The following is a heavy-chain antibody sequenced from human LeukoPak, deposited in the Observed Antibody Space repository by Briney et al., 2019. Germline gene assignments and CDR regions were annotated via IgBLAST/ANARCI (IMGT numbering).Heavy chain of an antibody. V-gene: IGHV3-48*03. Sequence: PGGSLRLSCAASGFTFSSYEMNWVRQAPGKGLEWVSYITSGSTIYYADSVKGRFTISRDNPKNSLYLQMDSLRAEDTAVYYCARAYYGERPFGLWGRGTLVTVSS. CDR3: ARAYYGERPFGL. J-gene: IGHJ2*01. CDR1: GFTFSSYE. D-gene: IGHD4-17*01. CDR2: ITSGSTI.